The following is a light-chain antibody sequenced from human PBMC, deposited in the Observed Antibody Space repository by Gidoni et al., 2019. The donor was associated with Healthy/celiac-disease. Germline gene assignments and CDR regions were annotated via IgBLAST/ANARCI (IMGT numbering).Light chain of an antibody. V-gene: IGKV3-15*01. CDR1: QSVSSN. J-gene: IGKJ1*01. CDR3: QQYNNWPPWT. Sequence: IVMTQSPATLSVSPGERATLSCRASQSVSSNLAWYQQKPGQAPRLLIYGASTRATGIPARTCGSGSGTEFTLTISSLQSEDFAVYYCQQYNNWPPWTFGQGTKVEIK. CDR2: GAS.